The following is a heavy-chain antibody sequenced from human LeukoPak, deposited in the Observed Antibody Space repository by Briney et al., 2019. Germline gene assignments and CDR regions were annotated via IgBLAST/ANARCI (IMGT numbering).Heavy chain of an antibody. CDR2: INAADSDT. Sequence: GESLKISCKGSGYSFSTYWIGWVRQMPGKGLEWMGLINAADSDTRYSPSFQGPVLISVDKSISTAYLQWGNLKATDTAFYYCARVPCTGGSCSRTFDYWGQGTLVTVYS. CDR1: GYSFSTYW. J-gene: IGHJ4*02. CDR3: ARVPCTGGSCSRTFDY. D-gene: IGHD2-8*02. V-gene: IGHV5-51*01.